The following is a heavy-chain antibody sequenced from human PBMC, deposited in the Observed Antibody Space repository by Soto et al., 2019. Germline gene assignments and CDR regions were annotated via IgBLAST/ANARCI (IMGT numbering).Heavy chain of an antibody. Sequence: SETLSVTCTVSGGSISSYYWSWIRQPPGKGLEWIGYIYYSGSTNYNPSLKSRVTISVDTSKNQFSLKLSSVTAADTAVYYCASQLWDQYSSSWYGGSAFDIWGQGTMVTVSS. J-gene: IGHJ3*02. CDR1: GGSISSYY. CDR2: IYYSGST. V-gene: IGHV4-59*01. CDR3: ASQLWDQYSSSWYGGSAFDI. D-gene: IGHD6-13*01.